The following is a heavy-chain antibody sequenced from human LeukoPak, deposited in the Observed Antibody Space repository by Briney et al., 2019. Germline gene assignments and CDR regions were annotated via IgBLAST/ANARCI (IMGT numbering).Heavy chain of an antibody. V-gene: IGHV1-8*03. CDR1: GGTFSSYA. CDR3: ARGSHRLIPRYSSSLGY. D-gene: IGHD6-6*01. CDR2: MNPNSGNT. Sequence: ASVKVSCKASGGTFSSYAINWVRQATGQGLEWMGWMNPNSGNTGYAQKFQGRVTITRNTSISTAYMELSSLRSEDTAVYYCARGSHRLIPRYSSSLGYWGQGTLVTVSS. J-gene: IGHJ4*02.